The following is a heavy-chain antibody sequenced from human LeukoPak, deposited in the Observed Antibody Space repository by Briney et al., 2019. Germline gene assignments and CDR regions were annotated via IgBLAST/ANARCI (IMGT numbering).Heavy chain of an antibody. CDR3: ARRPPKTIERRPFDY. CDR1: GGSISSYY. Sequence: SETLSLTCTVSGGSISSYYWSWMRQPPGKRLEWIGYIYYSGSTNYNPSLKSRVTISVDTSKNQFSLKLSSVTAADTAVYYCARRPPKTIERRPFDYWGQGTLVTVSS. V-gene: IGHV4-59*12. CDR2: IYYSGST. J-gene: IGHJ4*02. D-gene: IGHD1-1*01.